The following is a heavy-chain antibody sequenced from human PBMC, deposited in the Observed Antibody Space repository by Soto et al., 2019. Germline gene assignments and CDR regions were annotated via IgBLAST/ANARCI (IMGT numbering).Heavy chain of an antibody. Sequence: PSETLSLTCTVSDGSLSSSSYYWGWIRQPPGKGLEWIGSMYYSGSTYYNPSLKSRVTISVDTSKNQFSLKLSSVTAADTAVYYCARHNSWAIDYWGQGTQVTVSS. CDR2: MYYSGST. CDR3: ARHNSWAIDY. CDR1: DGSLSSSSYY. J-gene: IGHJ4*02. D-gene: IGHD2-15*01. V-gene: IGHV4-39*01.